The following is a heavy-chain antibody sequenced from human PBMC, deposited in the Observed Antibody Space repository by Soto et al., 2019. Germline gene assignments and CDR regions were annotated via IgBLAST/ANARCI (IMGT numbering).Heavy chain of an antibody. CDR2: IYYSGST. CDR3: ARRSIVVVPAAMGPPYYYYFMDV. D-gene: IGHD2-2*01. V-gene: IGHV4-59*08. J-gene: IGHJ6*03. CDR1: GGSISSYY. Sequence: SETLSLTCTVSGGSISSYYWSWIRQPPGKELEWIGYIYYSGSTNYNPSLKSRVTISVDTSKNQFSLKLSSVTAADTAVYYCARRSIVVVPAAMGPPYYYYFMDVWGKGTTVTVSS.